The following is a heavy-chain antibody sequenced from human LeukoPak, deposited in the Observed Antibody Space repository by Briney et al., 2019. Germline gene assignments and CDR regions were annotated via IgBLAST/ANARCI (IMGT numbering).Heavy chain of an antibody. V-gene: IGHV1-46*01. CDR2: INPSGGST. D-gene: IGHD6-13*01. J-gene: IGHJ5*02. CDR3: ARGDRNSSSWYGEFDP. CDR1: GYTFTSYY. Sequence: ASVKVSCKASGYTFTSYYMHWVRQAPGQGLEWMGIINPSGGSTSYAQKFQGRVTMTRDTSKNQFSLKLSSVTAADTAVYYCARGDRNSSSWYGEFDPWGQGTLVTVSS.